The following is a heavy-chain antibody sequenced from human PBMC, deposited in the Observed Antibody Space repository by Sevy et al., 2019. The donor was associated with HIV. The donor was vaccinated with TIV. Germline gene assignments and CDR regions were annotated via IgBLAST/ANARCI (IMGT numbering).Heavy chain of an antibody. CDR2: ISGSGGTT. CDR1: GFIFSNYA. CDR3: AKLQSGDCSRTSCRDYYFDS. Sequence: GGSLRLSCATSGFIFSNYAMSWVRQAPGKGLEWVSDISGSGGTTYYADAVRGRFTISRDNSKNTLYLQMDSLRAEDTGVYYCAKLQSGDCSRTSCRDYYFDSWGQGTLVTVSS. J-gene: IGHJ4*02. V-gene: IGHV3-23*01. D-gene: IGHD2-2*01.